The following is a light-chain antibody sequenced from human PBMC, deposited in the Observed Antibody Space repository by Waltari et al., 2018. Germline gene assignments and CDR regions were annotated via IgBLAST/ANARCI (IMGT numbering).Light chain of an antibody. CDR1: NIGSKS. J-gene: IGLJ2*01. Sequence: SYVVTQSPSVSVAPGETARITCGGDNIGSKSVHWYQQRPGQAPVLVISYDSDRPSGIPERFSGSNSGNTATLTISWDEADDEADYYCLVWHSTTDHHGVFGGGTKLTVL. V-gene: IGLV3-21*04. CDR3: LVWHSTTDHHGV. CDR2: YDS.